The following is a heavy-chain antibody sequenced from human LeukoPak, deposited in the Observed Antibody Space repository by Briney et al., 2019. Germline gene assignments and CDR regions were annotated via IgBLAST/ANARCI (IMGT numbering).Heavy chain of an antibody. Sequence: GGSLRLSCAASGFTFSSYAMSWVRQAPGKGLEWVSAISGSGGSTYYADSVKGRFTISRDNAKNTLYLQMNSLRAEDTAVYYCSRDSLSSCGGDCYSGLDVWGQGTTVTVSS. CDR2: ISGSGGST. CDR1: GFTFSSYA. V-gene: IGHV3-23*01. CDR3: SRDSLSSCGGDCYSGLDV. D-gene: IGHD2-21*02. J-gene: IGHJ6*02.